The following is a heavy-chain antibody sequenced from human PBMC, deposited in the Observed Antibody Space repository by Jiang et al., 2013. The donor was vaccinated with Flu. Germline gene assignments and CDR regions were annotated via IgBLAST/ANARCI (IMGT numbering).Heavy chain of an antibody. D-gene: IGHD3-16*01. J-gene: IGHJ3*01. V-gene: IGHV4-59*01. Sequence: LLKPSETLSLTCTVSGGSFSSYYWSWIRQPPGKGLEWIGYIYYSGSTNYNPSLKSRVTISLDTSKNQFSLKLSALTAADTAIYYCARERRNDYVPSDNAFDVWGQGTMVTVSS. CDR3: ARERRNDYVPSDNAFDV. CDR1: GGSFSSYY. CDR2: IYYSGST.